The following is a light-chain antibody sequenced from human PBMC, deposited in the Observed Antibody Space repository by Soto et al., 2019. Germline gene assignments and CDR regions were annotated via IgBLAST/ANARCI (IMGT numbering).Light chain of an antibody. J-gene: IGLJ2*01. CDR1: SSDVGGYNY. Sequence: QSVLTQPASVSGSPGQSMTISCTGTSSDVGGYNYVSWYQQHPGKAPKLMIYDVSNRPSGVSNRFSGSKSGNTASLTISGLHAEDEADYYCSSYTSSSNVVFGGGTKVTVL. CDR2: DVS. V-gene: IGLV2-14*01. CDR3: SSYTSSSNVV.